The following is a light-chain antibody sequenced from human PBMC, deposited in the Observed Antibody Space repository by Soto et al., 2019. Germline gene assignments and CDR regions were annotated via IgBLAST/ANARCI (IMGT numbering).Light chain of an antibody. CDR3: ISSTSSTTRVV. V-gene: IGLV2-14*03. J-gene: IGLJ2*01. CDR1: SSDVGGYNY. Sequence: QSVLTQPASVSGSPGQSITISCTGTSSDVGGYNYVSWYQQHPGEAPKLMIYDVTNRPSGVSNRFSGSKSGNTASLTISGLQAEDEADYYCISSTSSTTRVVFGGGTKLTVL. CDR2: DVT.